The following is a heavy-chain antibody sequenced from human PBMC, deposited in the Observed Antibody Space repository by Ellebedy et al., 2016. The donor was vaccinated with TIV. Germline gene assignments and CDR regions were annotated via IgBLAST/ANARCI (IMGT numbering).Heavy chain of an antibody. CDR2: IYYSRST. CDR1: GDSFSDGGYY. V-gene: IGHV4-31*03. J-gene: IGHJ3*01. Sequence: SETLSLTCSVSGDSFSDGGYYWGWIRQPPGKALEWIGHIYYSRSTYYNPSLESRVDLSVDTSKNQFSLRMTSGTAADTAIYYCARDFHDYGIDPFEVWGQGIMVTVSS. D-gene: IGHD4-17*01. CDR3: ARDFHDYGIDPFEV.